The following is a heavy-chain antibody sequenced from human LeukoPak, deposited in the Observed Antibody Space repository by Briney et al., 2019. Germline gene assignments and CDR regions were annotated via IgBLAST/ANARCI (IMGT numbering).Heavy chain of an antibody. CDR1: GGSISSYY. CDR2: IYYSGST. D-gene: IGHD4-23*01. J-gene: IGHJ4*02. CDR3: ARDAAYYGGRYFDY. Sequence: SETLSLTCTVTGGSISSYYWSWIRQPPGHGLDWFGYIYYSGSTNYNPSLKSRVTISVDTSKNQFSLKLSSVTAADTAVYYCARDAAYYGGRYFDYWGQGTLVTVSS. V-gene: IGHV4-59*01.